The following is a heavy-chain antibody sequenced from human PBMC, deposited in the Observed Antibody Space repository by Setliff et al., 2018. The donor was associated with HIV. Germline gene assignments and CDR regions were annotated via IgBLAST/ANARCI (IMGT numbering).Heavy chain of an antibody. D-gene: IGHD3-16*01. J-gene: IGHJ4*02. CDR2: IDPDRGDT. CDR3: AWGTQRPIDS. Sequence: ASVKVSCKVSGYTFPDYYIQWIRQAPGKGLEWMGLIDPDRGDTVYAEKFQDRVTITADRSLDTAYMKLSSLRSEDTAMYFCAWGTQRPIDSWGQGTRVTVSS. V-gene: IGHV1-69-2*01. CDR1: GYTFPDYY.